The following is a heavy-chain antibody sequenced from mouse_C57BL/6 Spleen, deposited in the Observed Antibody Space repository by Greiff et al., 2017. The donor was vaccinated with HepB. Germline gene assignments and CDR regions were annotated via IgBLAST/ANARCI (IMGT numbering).Heavy chain of an antibody. CDR3: VRAPDYYGSSYWYFDV. J-gene: IGHJ1*03. V-gene: IGHV10-3*01. CDR1: GFTFNTYA. D-gene: IGHD1-1*01. Sequence: EVMLVESGGGLVQPKGSLKLSCAASGFTFNTYAMHWVRQAPGKGLEWVARIRSKSSNYATYYADSVKDRFTISRDDSQSMLYLQMNNLKTEDTAMYYCVRAPDYYGSSYWYFDVWGTGTTVTVSS. CDR2: IRSKSSNYAT.